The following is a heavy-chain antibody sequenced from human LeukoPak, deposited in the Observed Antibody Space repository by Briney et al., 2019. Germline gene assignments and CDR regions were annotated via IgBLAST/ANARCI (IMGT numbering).Heavy chain of an antibody. CDR1: GFTFSSYW. D-gene: IGHD3-16*01. V-gene: IGHV3-7*01. CDR3: ARKERLGDHDWFDP. J-gene: IGHJ5*02. Sequence: PGGSLRLSCAASGFTFSSYWMSWVRQAPGKGLEWVANIKQDGSEKYYVDSVKGRFTISRDNAKDSLYLQMNSLRAEDTAVYYCARKERLGDHDWFDPWGQGTLVTVSS. CDR2: IKQDGSEK.